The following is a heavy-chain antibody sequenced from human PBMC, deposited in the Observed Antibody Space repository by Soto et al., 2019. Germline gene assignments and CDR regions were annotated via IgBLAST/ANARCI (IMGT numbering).Heavy chain of an antibody. J-gene: IGHJ6*02. Sequence: RASVKVSCKASGYTFTSYGISWVRQAPGQGLEWMGWISAYNGNTNYAQKLQGRVTMTTDTSTSTAYMELRSLRSDDTAVYYCARDRSLVATIYYYYGMDVWGQGTTVTVSS. V-gene: IGHV1-18*01. CDR2: ISAYNGNT. CDR3: ARDRSLVATIYYYYGMDV. D-gene: IGHD5-12*01. CDR1: GYTFTSYG.